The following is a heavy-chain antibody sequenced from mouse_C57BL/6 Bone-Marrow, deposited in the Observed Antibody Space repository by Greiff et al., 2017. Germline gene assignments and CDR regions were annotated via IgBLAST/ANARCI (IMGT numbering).Heavy chain of an antibody. CDR2: IYPRSGNT. CDR3: ARVYYYGSSDYFDY. V-gene: IGHV1-81*01. J-gene: IGHJ2*01. D-gene: IGHD1-1*01. CDR1: GYTFTSYG. Sequence: QVQLQQSGAELARPGASVKLSCKASGYTFTSYGISWVKQRTGQGLEWIGEIYPRSGNTYYNEKFTGKATLTADKSSSIAYMELRSLTSEDSAVYFCARVYYYGSSDYFDYWGKGTTLTVSS.